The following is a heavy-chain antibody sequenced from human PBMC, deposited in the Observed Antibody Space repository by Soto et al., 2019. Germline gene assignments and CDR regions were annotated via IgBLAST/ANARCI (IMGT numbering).Heavy chain of an antibody. V-gene: IGHV1-8*02. J-gene: IGHJ4*02. D-gene: IGHD2-15*01. Sequence: GASVKVSCKASGYTFTSYGISWVRQAPRQGLEWMGWMNPNSGNTGYAQKFQGRLTMTRNTSIGAAYMELSSLRSDDTAVYFCARGLGLAALDYWGQGTLVTVSS. CDR2: MNPNSGNT. CDR1: GYTFTSYG. CDR3: ARGLGLAALDY.